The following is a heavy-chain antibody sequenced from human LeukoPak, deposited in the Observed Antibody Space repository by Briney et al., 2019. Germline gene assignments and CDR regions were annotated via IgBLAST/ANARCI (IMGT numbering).Heavy chain of an antibody. Sequence: PSETLSLTCTVSGGSISSSSYYWGWIRQPPGKGLEWIGSIYYSGSTYYNPSLKSRVTISVDTSKNQFSLKLSSVTAADTAVYYCASGEYGSGSSYDYWGQGTLVTVSS. CDR1: GGSISSSSYY. J-gene: IGHJ4*02. D-gene: IGHD3-10*01. V-gene: IGHV4-39*01. CDR2: IYYSGST. CDR3: ASGEYGSGSSYDY.